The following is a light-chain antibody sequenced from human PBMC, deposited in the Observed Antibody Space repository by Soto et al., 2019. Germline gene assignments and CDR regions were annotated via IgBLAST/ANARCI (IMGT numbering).Light chain of an antibody. J-gene: IGLJ3*02. CDR3: GTWDSSLSAWV. CDR2: DNN. CDR1: SSNIGNNH. V-gene: IGLV1-51*01. Sequence: QSVLTQPPSVSAAPGQKVTISCSGSSSNIGNNHASWYQHLPGTAPKLLIYDNNKRPSGIPDRFSGSKSGTSATLGITGLQTGDEADYYCGTWDSSLSAWVFDGGTKVTVL.